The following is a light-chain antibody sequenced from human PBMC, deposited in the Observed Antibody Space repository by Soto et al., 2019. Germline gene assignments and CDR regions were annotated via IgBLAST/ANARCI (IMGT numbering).Light chain of an antibody. CDR2: KAS. J-gene: IGKJ1*01. CDR1: QSISSW. Sequence: DTQVTQSPSTLSASVGDRVPIAGRASQSISSWLAWYQQKPGKAPKLLIYKASSLESGVPSRFSGSGSGTEFTLTISSLQPDDFATYYCQHYNSYSPTFGQGTKVDIK. V-gene: IGKV1-5*03. CDR3: QHYNSYSPT.